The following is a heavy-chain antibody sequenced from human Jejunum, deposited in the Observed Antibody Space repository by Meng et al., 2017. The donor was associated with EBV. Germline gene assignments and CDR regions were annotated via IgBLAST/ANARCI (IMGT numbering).Heavy chain of an antibody. CDR1: GYTFTKCS. V-gene: IGHV1-3*01. Sequence: QVRLVQSGAEVKKLGASVKVSCXASGYTFTKCSMHWVRQAPGQRPEWMGWINGCNGNTKNSQKFQGRVTITRDTSASTGYMELSSLRSEDTTVYYCARTYYYDSSGYAPFDYWGQGTLVTVSS. D-gene: IGHD3-22*01. J-gene: IGHJ4*02. CDR2: INGCNGNT. CDR3: ARTYYYDSSGYAPFDY.